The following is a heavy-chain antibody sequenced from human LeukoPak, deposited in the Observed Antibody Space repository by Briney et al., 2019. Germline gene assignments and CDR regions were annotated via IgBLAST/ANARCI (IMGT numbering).Heavy chain of an antibody. CDR3: ARTYDFWSGYLDY. Sequence: GGSLRLSCAASGFTFSSYEMNWVRQAPGKGLGWVSYISSSGRTIYYADSVKGRFTISRDNAKNSLYLQMNSLRAEDTAVYYCARTYDFWSGYLDYWGQGTLVTVSS. CDR1: GFTFSSYE. V-gene: IGHV3-48*03. CDR2: ISSSGRTI. D-gene: IGHD3-3*01. J-gene: IGHJ4*02.